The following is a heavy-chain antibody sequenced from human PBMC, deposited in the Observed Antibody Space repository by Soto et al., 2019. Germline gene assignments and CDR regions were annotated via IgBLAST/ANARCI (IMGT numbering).Heavy chain of an antibody. CDR3: ARLPRARNTDPRRPLGYFDL. CDR2: IYYSGST. Sequence: QVQLQESGPGLVKPSETLSLTCTVSGGSVSSGSYFWSWIRQPPGKGLEWIGYIYYSGSTIYNPSLKSRVTISVDTSKNQFSLKLTSVTAADSAVYYCARLPRARNTDPRRPLGYFDLWGRGTLVTVSS. D-gene: IGHD5-18*01. CDR1: GGSVSSGSYF. V-gene: IGHV4-61*01. J-gene: IGHJ2*01.